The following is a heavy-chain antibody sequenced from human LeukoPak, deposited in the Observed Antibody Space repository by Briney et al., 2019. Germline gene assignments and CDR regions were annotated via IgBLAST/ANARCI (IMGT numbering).Heavy chain of an antibody. J-gene: IGHJ4*02. CDR1: GYSFTGYW. Sequence: GESLKISCKGSGYSFTGYWIGWVRQMPGKGLEWMGIIYPGDSDTRYSPSFQGQVTISADKSISTAYLQWSSLKASDTAMYYCARLPIAAAGTSYFDYWGQGTLVTVSS. CDR3: ARLPIAAAGTSYFDY. V-gene: IGHV5-51*01. D-gene: IGHD6-13*01. CDR2: IYPGDSDT.